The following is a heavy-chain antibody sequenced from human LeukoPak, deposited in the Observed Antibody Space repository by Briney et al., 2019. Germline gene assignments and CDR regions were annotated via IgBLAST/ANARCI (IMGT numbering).Heavy chain of an antibody. Sequence: ASVKVSCKASVGTFSSYAISWVRQAPGQGLEWMGRIIPIFGIANYAQKFQGRVTITADKSTSTAYMELSSLRSEDTAVYYCARDTDYNCYYSSGYYQSNFGYWGQGTLVTVSS. CDR3: ARDTDYNCYYSSGYYQSNFGY. J-gene: IGHJ4*02. V-gene: IGHV1-69*04. CDR2: IIPIFGIA. D-gene: IGHD3-22*01. CDR1: VGTFSSYA.